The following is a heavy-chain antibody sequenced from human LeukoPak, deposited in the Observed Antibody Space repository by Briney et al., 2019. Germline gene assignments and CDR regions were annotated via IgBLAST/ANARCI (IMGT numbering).Heavy chain of an antibody. CDR2: MNPNSGNT. V-gene: IGHV1-8*01. CDR1: GYTFTSYD. Sequence: GASVKVSCKASGYTFTSYDINWVRQATGQGLEWMGWMNPNSGNTGYAQKFQGRVTITRNTSISTAYMELSSLRSEDTAVYYCARGQNTSDYEFDYWGQGTLVTVSS. D-gene: IGHD6-25*01. J-gene: IGHJ4*02. CDR3: ARGQNTSDYEFDY.